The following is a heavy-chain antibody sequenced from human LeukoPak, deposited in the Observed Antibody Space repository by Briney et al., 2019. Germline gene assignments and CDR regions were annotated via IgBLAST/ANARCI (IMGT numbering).Heavy chain of an antibody. CDR3: AKGRRADDFWSGYYYYYYGMDV. CDR1: GYTFTSYY. J-gene: IGHJ6*02. CDR2: INPSGGST. V-gene: IGHV1-46*01. Sequence: ASVKVSCKASGYTFTSYYMHWVRQAPGQGLEWMGIINPSGGSTSYAQKLQGRVTMTRDTSTSTVYMELSSLRSEDTAVYYCAKGRRADDFWSGYYYYYYGMDVWGQGTTVTVSS. D-gene: IGHD3-3*01.